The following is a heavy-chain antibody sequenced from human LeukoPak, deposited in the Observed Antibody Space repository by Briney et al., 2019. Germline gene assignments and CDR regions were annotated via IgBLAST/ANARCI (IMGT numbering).Heavy chain of an antibody. Sequence: ASVKVSCKASGYTFISYAIHWVRQAPGQGLEWMGWINTGNGNTKYAQTFQGRVTISRDTSASTAYMELSSLRSEDTAVYYCARGYSTAGIPNYYYYGMDVWGQGTTVTVSS. CDR3: ARGYSTAGIPNYYYYGMDV. D-gene: IGHD1-14*01. J-gene: IGHJ6*02. V-gene: IGHV1-3*04. CDR1: GYTFISYA. CDR2: INTGNGNT.